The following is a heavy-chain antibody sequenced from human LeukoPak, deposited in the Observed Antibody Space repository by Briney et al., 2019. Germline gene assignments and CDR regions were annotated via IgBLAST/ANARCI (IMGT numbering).Heavy chain of an antibody. V-gene: IGHV3-48*01. Sequence: TGGSLRLSCAASGFTFSSYSMNWVRQAPGKGLEWVSYISSSSGTILYADSVKGRCTISRDNAKNSLYLQMNSLRAEDTAVYYCARGDYFDDSASPVDYWGQGTLVTVSS. D-gene: IGHD2/OR15-2a*01. J-gene: IGHJ4*02. CDR2: ISSSSGTI. CDR1: GFTFSSYS. CDR3: ARGDYFDDSASPVDY.